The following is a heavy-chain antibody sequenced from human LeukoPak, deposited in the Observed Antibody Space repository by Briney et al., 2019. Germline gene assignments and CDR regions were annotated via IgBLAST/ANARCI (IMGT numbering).Heavy chain of an antibody. V-gene: IGHV3-7*03. D-gene: IGHD1-26*01. CDR1: GFTFTTYW. J-gene: IGHJ5*02. CDR3: ARGGVGATTYVWFDP. CDR2: IKQDGTEK. Sequence: GGSLRLSCAASGFTFTTYWMSWVRQAPGKGLEWVANIKQDGTEKYYVDSVKGRFTISRDNAKNSLYLQMNSLRVEDTAVYYCARGGVGATTYVWFDPWGQGTLVTVSS.